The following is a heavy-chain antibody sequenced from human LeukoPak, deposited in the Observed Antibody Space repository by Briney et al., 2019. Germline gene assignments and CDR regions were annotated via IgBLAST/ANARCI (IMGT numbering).Heavy chain of an antibody. CDR1: GFTFRSYS. V-gene: IGHV3-21*01. D-gene: IGHD2-2*01. CDR3: ASQVVVPAARLFDY. J-gene: IGHJ4*02. CDR2: ISSSSSYI. Sequence: GGSLRLSCAASGFTFRSYSMNWVRQAPGKWLDWVSSISSSSSYIYYADSVKGRFTISRDNAKNSLYLQMNSLRDEDTAVYYCASQVVVPAARLFDYWGQGTLVTVSS.